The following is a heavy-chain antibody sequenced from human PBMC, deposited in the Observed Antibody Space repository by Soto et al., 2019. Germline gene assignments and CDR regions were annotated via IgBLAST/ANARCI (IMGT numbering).Heavy chain of an antibody. V-gene: IGHV3-9*01. CDR1: GFTLDDYA. Sequence: EVQLVESGGGLVQPGRSLRLSCAASGFTLDDYAMHWVRHAPGKGLEWVSSIIWNSGSIAYADSVKGRFTISRDNAKNSLYLQLNSLRAEDTALYFCAKELTLNGFDIWGQGTMVTVSS. CDR2: IIWNSGSI. J-gene: IGHJ3*02. CDR3: AKELTLNGFDI.